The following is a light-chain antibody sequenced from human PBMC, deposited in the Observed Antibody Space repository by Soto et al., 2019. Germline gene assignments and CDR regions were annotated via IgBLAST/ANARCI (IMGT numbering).Light chain of an antibody. Sequence: DIQMTQSPSTLSASVADRVTITSRAGQSIGSWLAWYQQKPGKAPKLLIYDASSLESGVPSRFSGSGSGTEFTLTISSLQPDDFATYYCQQYNSYSRFGQGTKVDIK. CDR3: QQYNSYSR. J-gene: IGKJ1*01. V-gene: IGKV1-5*01. CDR2: DAS. CDR1: QSIGSW.